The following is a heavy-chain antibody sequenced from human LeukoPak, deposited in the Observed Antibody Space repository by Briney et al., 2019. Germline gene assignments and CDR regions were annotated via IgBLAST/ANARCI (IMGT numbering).Heavy chain of an antibody. CDR3: ARGGLSIMGY. D-gene: IGHD2/OR15-2a*01. Sequence: GGSLRLSCGASGITFSSYSMNWVRQAPGKGLEWVSYISSSGSTKYYADSVKGRFTISRDNARNSLYLQMNSLRAEDTVVYFCARGGLSIMGYRGQGTLVTVSS. J-gene: IGHJ4*02. CDR2: ISSSGSTK. V-gene: IGHV3-48*01. CDR1: GITFSSYS.